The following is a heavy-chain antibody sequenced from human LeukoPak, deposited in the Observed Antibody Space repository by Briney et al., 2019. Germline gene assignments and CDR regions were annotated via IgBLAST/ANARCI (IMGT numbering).Heavy chain of an antibody. CDR3: ARDLRQVAVAYYYYGMDV. CDR2: ISSSSYI. J-gene: IGHJ6*02. D-gene: IGHD6-19*01. V-gene: IGHV3-21*01. Sequence: GGSLRLSCAASGFTFSSYSMNWVRQAPGKGLEWVSSISSSSYIYYADSVKGRFTISRDNAKNSLYLQMNSLRAEDTAVYYCARDLRQVAVAYYYYGMDVWGQGTTVTVSS. CDR1: GFTFSSYS.